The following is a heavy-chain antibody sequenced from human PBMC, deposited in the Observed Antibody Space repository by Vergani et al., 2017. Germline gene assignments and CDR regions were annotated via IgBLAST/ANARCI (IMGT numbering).Heavy chain of an antibody. D-gene: IGHD6-19*01. V-gene: IGHV3-73*02. CDR2: IRSKANSYAT. CDR1: GFTFSGSA. J-gene: IGHJ1*01. CDR3: AKESLEGGWYGYFQH. Sequence: EVQLVESGGGLVQPGGSLKLSCAASGFTFSGSAMHWVRQASGKGLEWVGRIRSKANSYATAYAASVKGRFTISRDDSKNTLYLQMNSLRAEDTAVYYCAKESLEGGWYGYFQHWGQGTLVTVSS.